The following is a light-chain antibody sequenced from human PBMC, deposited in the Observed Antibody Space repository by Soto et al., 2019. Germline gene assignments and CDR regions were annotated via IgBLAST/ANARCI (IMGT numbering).Light chain of an antibody. CDR3: HHYVRT. V-gene: IGKV3-20*01. CDR1: QSVSNNY. CDR2: GAS. J-gene: IGKJ3*01. Sequence: EIVLTQSPGTLSLSPGERATLSCRASQSVSNNYLAWYQQKPGQAPRLLIYGASSRATGIPDRFSGSGSGTDFTLSISRLEPEVFSCYYCHHYVRTFGPGTKVDIK.